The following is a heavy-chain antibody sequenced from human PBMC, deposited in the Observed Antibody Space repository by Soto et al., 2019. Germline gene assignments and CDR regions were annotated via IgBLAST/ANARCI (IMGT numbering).Heavy chain of an antibody. CDR1: GFAFQTYT. CDR2: ITISGNYI. J-gene: IGHJ5*02. CDR3: SIVCLLRTHLKLFDL. D-gene: IGHD3-9*01. Sequence: VGSLRLSCAASGFAFQTYTMEWLRQPPGKGLEWVSSITISGNYIYYADSVKGRFTISRDNGRNSVYLQMNSLRAEDTAVYYCSIVCLLRTHLKLFDLCGQGYLVTVSS. V-gene: IGHV3-21*01.